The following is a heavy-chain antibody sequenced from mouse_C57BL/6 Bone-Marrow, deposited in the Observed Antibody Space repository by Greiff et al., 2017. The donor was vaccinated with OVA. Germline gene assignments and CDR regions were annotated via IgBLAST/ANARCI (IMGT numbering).Heavy chain of an antibody. CDR3: ARNYYGSSKGYAMDY. J-gene: IGHJ4*01. CDR1: GYTFTDYY. Sequence: QVQLKQSGAELVRPGASVKLSCKASGYTFTDYYINWVKQRPGQGLEWIARIYPGSGNTYYNEKFKGKATLTAEKSSSTAYMQLSSLTSEDSAVYFCARNYYGSSKGYAMDYWGQGTSVTVSS. D-gene: IGHD1-1*01. V-gene: IGHV1-76*01. CDR2: IYPGSGNT.